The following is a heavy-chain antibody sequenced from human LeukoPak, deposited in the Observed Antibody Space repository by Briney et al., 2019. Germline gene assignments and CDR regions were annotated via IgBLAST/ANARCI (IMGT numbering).Heavy chain of an antibody. D-gene: IGHD2-15*01. CDR3: ASWRVVEYFQH. J-gene: IGHJ1*01. CDR1: GGSISSYY. Sequence: SETLSLTCTVSGGSISSYYWSWIRQPAGKGLEWIGRIYTSGSTNYNPSLKSRVAMSVDTSKNQFSLKLSFVTAADTAVYYCASWRVVEYFQHWGQGTLVTVSS. CDR2: IYTSGST. V-gene: IGHV4-4*07.